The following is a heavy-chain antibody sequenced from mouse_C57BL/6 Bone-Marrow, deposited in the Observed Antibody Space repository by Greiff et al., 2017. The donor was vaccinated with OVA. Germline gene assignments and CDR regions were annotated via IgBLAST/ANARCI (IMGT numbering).Heavy chain of an antibody. CDR3: ASSDYYGSSYGYFDV. CDR2: IYPGSGST. Sequence: VQLQQPGAELVKPGASVKMSCKASGYTFTSYWITWVKQRPGQGLEWIGDIYPGSGSTNYNEKFKSKATLTVDTSSSTAYMQLSSLTSEDSAVYYCASSDYYGSSYGYFDVWGTGTTVTVA. D-gene: IGHD1-1*01. J-gene: IGHJ1*03. V-gene: IGHV1-55*01. CDR1: GYTFTSYW.